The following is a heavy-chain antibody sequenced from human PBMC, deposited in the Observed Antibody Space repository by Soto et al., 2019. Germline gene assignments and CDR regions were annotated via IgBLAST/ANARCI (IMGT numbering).Heavy chain of an antibody. CDR2: MNPSSGET. CDR3: ARLAEYCNGIKCYSNFDF. J-gene: IGHJ4*01. D-gene: IGHD2-15*01. CDR1: GYNFTNFD. Sequence: GASVKVSCKTSGYNFTNFDINWVRQAPGHGLVWMGWMNPSSGETGSAQNFQGRVTMTRDISTRTFFMQLTSLRSEDTAIYYCARLAEYCNGIKCYSNFDFWGRGTQVTVSS. V-gene: IGHV1-8*01.